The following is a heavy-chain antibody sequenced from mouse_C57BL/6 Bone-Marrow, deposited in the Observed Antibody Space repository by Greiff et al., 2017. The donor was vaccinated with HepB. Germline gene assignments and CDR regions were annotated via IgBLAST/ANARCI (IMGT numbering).Heavy chain of an antibody. CDR3: ARVLGPDWYFDV. CDR2: SRNKANDYTT. CDR1: GFTFSDFY. D-gene: IGHD4-1*01. V-gene: IGHV7-1*01. J-gene: IGHJ1*03. Sequence: DVKLVESGGGLVQSGRSLRLSCATSGFTFSDFYMEWVRQAPGKGLEWIAASRNKANDYTTEYSASVKGRFIVSRDTSQSILYLQMNALRAEDTAIYYCARVLGPDWYFDVWGTGTTVTVSS.